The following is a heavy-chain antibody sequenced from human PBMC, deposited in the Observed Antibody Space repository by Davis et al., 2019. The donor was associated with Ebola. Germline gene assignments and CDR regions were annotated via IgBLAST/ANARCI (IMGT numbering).Heavy chain of an antibody. Sequence: GGSLRLSCAASGFTFSSYGMHWVRQAPGKGLEWVAVISYDGSNKYYADSVKGRFTISRDNSKNTLYLQMNSLRAEDTAVYYCATTPRELVVYWGQGTLVTVSS. D-gene: IGHD1-26*01. CDR3: ATTPRELVVY. CDR2: ISYDGSNK. J-gene: IGHJ4*02. CDR1: GFTFSSYG. V-gene: IGHV3-30*03.